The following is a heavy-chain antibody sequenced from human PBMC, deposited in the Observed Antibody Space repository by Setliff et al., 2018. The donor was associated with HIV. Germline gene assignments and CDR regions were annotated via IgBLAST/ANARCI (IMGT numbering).Heavy chain of an antibody. Sequence: SQTLSLTCTVSGCSISSYYCAWIRQPPGKGLEWIGYIYYSGSTNYNPSLKSRVTISVDTSKNQFSLKLTSVTPADTAVYYCARDRGAFDIWGQGTMVTVSS. V-gene: IGHV4-59*01. CDR1: GCSISSYY. J-gene: IGHJ3*02. CDR2: IYYSGST. D-gene: IGHD3-10*01. CDR3: ARDRGAFDI.